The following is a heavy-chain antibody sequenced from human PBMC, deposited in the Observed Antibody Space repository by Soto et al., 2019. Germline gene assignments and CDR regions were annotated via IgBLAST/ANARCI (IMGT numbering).Heavy chain of an antibody. CDR2: IRGSGGST. CDR3: AKAYSMTIIGVIIETPGDGFEI. V-gene: IGHV3-23*01. D-gene: IGHD3-3*01. J-gene: IGHJ3*02. CDR1: GFTFSSYA. Sequence: EVQLLDSGGGLLQPGGSLRLSCAASGFTFSSYAMSWVRQAPGKGLEWVSSIRGSGGSTNYADSVKGRFTISRDNSNNSVYLRMNRLRVEETAVYYRAKAYSMTIIGVIIETPGDGFEIRGQGTMVTVSS.